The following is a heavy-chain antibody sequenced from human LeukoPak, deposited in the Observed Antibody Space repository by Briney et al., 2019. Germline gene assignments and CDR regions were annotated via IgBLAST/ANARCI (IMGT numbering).Heavy chain of an antibody. CDR2: ISAYNGNT. CDR1: GGTFSSYA. J-gene: IGHJ4*02. CDR3: ARVDGHNRRTYFFDY. D-gene: IGHD5-24*01. Sequence: GSSVKVSCKASGGTFSSYAISWVRQAPGQGLEWMGWISAYNGNTNYAQKLQGRVTMTTDTSTSTAYMELRSLRSDDTAVYYCARVDGHNRRTYFFDYWGQGTLVTVSS. V-gene: IGHV1-18*01.